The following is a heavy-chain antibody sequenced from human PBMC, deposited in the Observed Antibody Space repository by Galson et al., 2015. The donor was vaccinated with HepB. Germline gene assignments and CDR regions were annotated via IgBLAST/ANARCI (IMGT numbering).Heavy chain of an antibody. V-gene: IGHV1-18*01. D-gene: IGHD6-19*01. J-gene: IGHJ4*02. CDR2: ISAYNGNT. CDR1: GYTFTSYG. CDR3: AITSSGWFYFDY. Sequence: SVKVSCKASGYTFTSYGINWVRQAPGQGLEWMGWISAYNGNTNFAQKLQGRVTMTTDTSTATAYMELRSLRSDDTAVYYCAITSSGWFYFDYWGQGTLVTVSS.